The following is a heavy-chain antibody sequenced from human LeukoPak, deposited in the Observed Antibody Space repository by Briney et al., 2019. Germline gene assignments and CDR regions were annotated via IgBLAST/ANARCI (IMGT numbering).Heavy chain of an antibody. Sequence: GEFLKISCKGSGYSFTSNWIGWVRQMPGKGLEWMGIIYPGDSETRYSPPFQGQVTISADRSINTAYLQWSSLKASDTAMYYCASGYYLHYFDHWGQGTLVTVSS. CDR2: IYPGDSET. J-gene: IGHJ4*02. D-gene: IGHD3-22*01. V-gene: IGHV5-51*01. CDR3: ASGYYLHYFDH. CDR1: GYSFTSNW.